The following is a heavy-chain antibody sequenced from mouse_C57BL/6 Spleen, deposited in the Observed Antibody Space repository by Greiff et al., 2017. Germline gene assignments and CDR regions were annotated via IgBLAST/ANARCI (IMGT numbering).Heavy chain of an antibody. Sequence: QSGAELVKPGASVKISCKASGYAFSSYWMNWVKQRPGKGLEWIGQIYPGDGDTNYNGKFKGKATLTADKSSSTAYMQHSSLTSEDSAVYLCTRYQHCWSRFHCVFGGQGTTLTVPS. CDR3: TRYQHCWSRFHCVF. CDR1: GYAFSSYW. CDR2: IYPGDGDT. J-gene: IGHJ2*01. V-gene: IGHV1-80*01.